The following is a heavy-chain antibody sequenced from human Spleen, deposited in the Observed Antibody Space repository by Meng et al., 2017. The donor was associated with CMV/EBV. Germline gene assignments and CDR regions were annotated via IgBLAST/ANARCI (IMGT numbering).Heavy chain of an antibody. CDR2: IYTGGAT. J-gene: IGHJ6*02. V-gene: IGHV3-66*02. D-gene: IGHD6-19*01. Sequence: GGSLRLSCAASGFTFDDYGMRWVRQAPGRGLEWVSIIYTGGATYYADSVKGRFTISRDNSKNTLDLQMNSLRVEDTALYYCARDTAAVAGYGMDVWGQGTTVTVSS. CDR1: GFTFDDYG. CDR3: ARDTAAVAGYGMDV.